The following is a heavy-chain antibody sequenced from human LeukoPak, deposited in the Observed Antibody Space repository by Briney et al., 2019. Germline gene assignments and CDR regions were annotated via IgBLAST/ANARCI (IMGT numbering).Heavy chain of an antibody. V-gene: IGHV3-30-3*01. CDR3: ARPYSSGWYGDFDY. D-gene: IGHD6-19*01. CDR1: RFTFRSYA. J-gene: IGHJ4*02. CDR2: ISYDASNK. Sequence: PGRSLRLSCAASRFTFRSYAMHWVRQAPGKWLEWVAVISYDASNKYYADSVKGRFTISRDNSKNTLYLQMNSLRAEDTALYYCARPYSSGWYGDFDYWGQGTLVTVSS.